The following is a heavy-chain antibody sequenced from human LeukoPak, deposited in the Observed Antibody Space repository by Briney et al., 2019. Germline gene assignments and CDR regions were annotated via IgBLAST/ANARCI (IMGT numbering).Heavy chain of an antibody. V-gene: IGHV3-33*08. D-gene: IGHD2-15*01. Sequence: GGSLRLSCVASGLTVNSNYMSWVRQAPGKGLEWVAVIWYDGSNDYYANSVKGRFTISRDNSKNTLYLQMNSLRAEDTAVYFCARKNTQDAFDIWGQGTMVTVSS. J-gene: IGHJ3*02. CDR3: ARKNTQDAFDI. CDR2: IWYDGSND. CDR1: GLTVNSNY.